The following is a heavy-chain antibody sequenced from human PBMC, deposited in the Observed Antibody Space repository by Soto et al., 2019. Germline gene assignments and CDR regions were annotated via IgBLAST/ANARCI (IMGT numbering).Heavy chain of an antibody. CDR1: GFTFRSYA. CDR3: ARVGKPMVIGNYFDY. D-gene: IGHD3-10*01. Sequence: EVQLLASGGGLVEPGGSLRLSCAVSGFTFRSYAMSWVRQAPGKGLEWVSAISGDGGETHYIDSVKARFIIARDNSRNTLSLQMKSVKTEDTAVYYCARVGKPMVIGNYFDYWGQGTLVTVSS. CDR2: ISGDGGET. J-gene: IGHJ4*02. V-gene: IGHV3-23*01.